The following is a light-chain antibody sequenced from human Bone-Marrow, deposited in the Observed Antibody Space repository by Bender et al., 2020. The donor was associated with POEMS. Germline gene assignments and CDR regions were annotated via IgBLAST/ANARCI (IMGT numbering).Light chain of an antibody. V-gene: IGLV2-23*01. CDR1: SNDIGISNL. Sequence: QSALTQPASVSGSPGQSITISCAGTSNDIGISNLVSWYQQHPGEVPKLIIYECSQRPSGISHRFSGFRSGNTASLTISGLQAGDEAAYYCCSYVGSYGLVFGGGTKVTVL. J-gene: IGLJ2*01. CDR3: CSYVGSYGLV. CDR2: ECS.